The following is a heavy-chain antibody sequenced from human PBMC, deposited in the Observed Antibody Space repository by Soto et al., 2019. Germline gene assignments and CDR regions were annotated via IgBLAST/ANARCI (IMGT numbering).Heavy chain of an antibody. CDR1: GFTFSSYA. J-gene: IGHJ4*02. CDR3: ASGYYFDY. V-gene: IGHV3-30-3*01. CDR2: ISYDGSNK. Sequence: QVQLVESGGGVVQPGRSLRLSCAASGFTFSSYAVHWVRQAPGKGLEWVAVISYDGSNKYYADSVKGRFTISRDNSKNTLYLQMNSLRAEDTAVYYCASGYYFDYWGQGTLVTVSS.